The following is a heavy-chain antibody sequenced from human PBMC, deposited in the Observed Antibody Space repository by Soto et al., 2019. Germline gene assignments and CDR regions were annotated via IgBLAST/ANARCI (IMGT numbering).Heavy chain of an antibody. CDR3: ASQSTGYPYYFNY. Sequence: SETLSLTCNVSGDSITSGGYYWSWIRQPPGKGLEWIGYIYYTGSTIYSPSLKSRVTISVDTSKNQFSLKLSSVTAADTAVYYCASQSTGYPYYFNYWGQGTLVTVSS. CDR1: GDSITSGGYY. V-gene: IGHV4-61*08. CDR2: IYYTGST. J-gene: IGHJ4*02. D-gene: IGHD3-22*01.